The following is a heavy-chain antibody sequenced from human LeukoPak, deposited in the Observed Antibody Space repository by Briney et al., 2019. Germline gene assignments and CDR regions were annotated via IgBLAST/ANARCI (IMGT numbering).Heavy chain of an antibody. CDR1: GGSISSGIHY. CDR2: IYTSGST. D-gene: IGHD3-10*01. V-gene: IGHV4-61*02. CDR3: AREGLNMVRGIIPKEAWGWFDP. Sequence: SETLSLTCTVSGGSISSGIHYWNWIRQPAGKGLEWIGRIYTSGSTNYNPSLKSRVTISVDTSKNQFSLKLSSVTAADTAVCYCAREGLNMVRGIIPKEAWGWFDPWGQGTLVTVSS. J-gene: IGHJ5*02.